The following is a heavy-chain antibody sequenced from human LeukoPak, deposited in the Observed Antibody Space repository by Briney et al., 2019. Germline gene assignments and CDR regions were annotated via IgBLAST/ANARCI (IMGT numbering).Heavy chain of an antibody. J-gene: IGHJ5*02. CDR3: TRGLKGNYYSGSGTYRWFAP. D-gene: IGHD3-10*01. Sequence: GASVKVSCKASGYTFTNYDVNWVRQATGQGLEWMGWMNPKSNNRGYAQKFQGRVNITTDTSISTAYMELSSLRSDDTAVYYCTRGLKGNYYSGSGTYRWFAPWGQGTLVTVSS. CDR2: MNPKSNNR. CDR1: GYTFTNYD. V-gene: IGHV1-8*03.